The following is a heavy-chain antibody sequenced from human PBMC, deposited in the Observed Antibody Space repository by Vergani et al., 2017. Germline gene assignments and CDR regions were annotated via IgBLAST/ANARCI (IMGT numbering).Heavy chain of an antibody. V-gene: IGHV4-39*07. CDR2: IYYSGTT. Sequence: QVQLQESGPGLVKPSETLSLTCTVSGGSISSSGFYWGWIRQPPGKGLEWIGGIYYSGTTYYNPSLKSRVTISVDTSKNQFSLKLSSVTAADTAVYYCAREYSSSVGFLAYWGQGTLVTVSS. CDR3: AREYSSSVGFLAY. CDR1: GGSISSSGFY. D-gene: IGHD6-6*01. J-gene: IGHJ4*02.